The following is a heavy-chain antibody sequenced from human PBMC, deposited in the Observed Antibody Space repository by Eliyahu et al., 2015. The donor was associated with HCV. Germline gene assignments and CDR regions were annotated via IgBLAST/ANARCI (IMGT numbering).Heavy chain of an antibody. CDR2: IXKDAFNR. CDR1: GFTFSSYA. CDR3: AKDDDSLDS. V-gene: IGHV3-30*18. D-gene: IGHD3-22*01. J-gene: IGHJ4*02. Sequence: QVQLVESGGGVVQPGMSLRLSXXASGFTFSSYAMHWVRQTPGKGLEWVAVIXKDAFNRYYADSVRGRFTISRDNSKNTVSLQMNSLTIEDTAVYYCAKDDDSLDSWGQGTLVTVSS.